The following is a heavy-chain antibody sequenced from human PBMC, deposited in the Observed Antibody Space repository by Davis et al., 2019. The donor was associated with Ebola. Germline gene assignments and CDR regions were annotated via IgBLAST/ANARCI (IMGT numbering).Heavy chain of an antibody. CDR3: VLRDERALEY. V-gene: IGHV3-48*01. CDR2: ISSSSSTI. Sequence: GESLKISCAASGFTFNTYSMNWVRQAPGKGLEWVSYISSSSSTIYYADSVKGRFTISRDNAKNSLNLQMNSLRVEDTAVYYCVLRDERALEYWGQGTLVTVSS. J-gene: IGHJ4*02. CDR1: GFTFNTYS. D-gene: IGHD5/OR15-5a*01.